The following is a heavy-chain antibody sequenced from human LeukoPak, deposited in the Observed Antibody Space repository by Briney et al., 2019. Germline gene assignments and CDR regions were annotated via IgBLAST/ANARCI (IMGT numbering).Heavy chain of an antibody. D-gene: IGHD3-22*01. Sequence: SETLSVTCAVYGGSFSGYYWSWIRQPPGKGLEWIGEINHSGSTNYNPSLKSRVTISVDTSKNQFSLKLSSVTAADTAVYYCARGRSNYYESSRAFDIWGQGTMVTVSS. CDR2: INHSGST. J-gene: IGHJ3*02. CDR1: GGSFSGYY. V-gene: IGHV4-34*01. CDR3: ARGRSNYYESSRAFDI.